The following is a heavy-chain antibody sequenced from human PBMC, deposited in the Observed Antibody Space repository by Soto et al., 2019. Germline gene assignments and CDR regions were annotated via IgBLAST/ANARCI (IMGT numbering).Heavy chain of an antibody. Sequence: PWGSRRLSCAASGLPFSGLLMHWVRQAPGKGLVWVSRASPDGTSTSYADSVKGRFTISRDNSKKMLYMQMNGLRADDTAVYYCTRHGPGDYFLSEPWGKGTMVTVSS. CDR3: TRHGPGDYFLSEP. CDR1: GLPFSGLL. CDR2: ASPDGTST. V-gene: IGHV3-74*01. J-gene: IGHJ5*02. D-gene: IGHD4-17*01.